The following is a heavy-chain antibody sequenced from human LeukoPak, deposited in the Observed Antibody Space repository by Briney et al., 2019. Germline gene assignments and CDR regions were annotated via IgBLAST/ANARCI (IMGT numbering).Heavy chain of an antibody. D-gene: IGHD3-10*01. V-gene: IGHV4-30-2*02. J-gene: IGHJ1*01. Sequence: SQTLSLTCTVSGGSICSGGYYWSWTRQPPGKGLEWIGYIYHSGSTYYNPSLKSRVTISVDRSKNQFSLKLSSVTAADTAVYYCAKTGEKGPEYFQHWGQGTLVTVSS. CDR3: AKTGEKGPEYFQH. CDR1: GGSICSGGYY. CDR2: IYHSGST.